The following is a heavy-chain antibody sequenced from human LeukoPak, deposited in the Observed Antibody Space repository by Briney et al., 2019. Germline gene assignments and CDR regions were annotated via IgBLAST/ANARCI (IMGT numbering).Heavy chain of an antibody. CDR1: GFTFSSYG. D-gene: IGHD3-3*01. V-gene: IGHV3-33*06. CDR3: AKSGDFWSGSRPGNAFDI. J-gene: IGHJ3*02. CDR2: TWYDGNNK. Sequence: GGSLRLSRAASGFTFSSYGMHWVRQAPGKGLEWVATTWYDGNNKYYADSVKGRFTTSRDNSKNTLYLQMNSLRAEDTAVYYCAKSGDFWSGSRPGNAFDIWGQGTMATVSS.